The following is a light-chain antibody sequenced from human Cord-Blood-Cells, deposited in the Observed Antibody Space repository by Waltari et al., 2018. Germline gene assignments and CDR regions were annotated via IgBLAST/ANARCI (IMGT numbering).Light chain of an antibody. CDR2: GNS. CDR1: SSNIGAGYA. CDR3: QSYDSSLSGSV. Sequence: QSVLTQPPSVSGAPGQRVTIPCPGSSSNIGAGYAVHWYQQLPGTAPKLLIYGNSNRPSGVPDRFSGSKSGTSASLAITGLQAEDEADYYCQSYDSSLSGSVFGGGTKLTVL. J-gene: IGLJ3*02. V-gene: IGLV1-40*01.